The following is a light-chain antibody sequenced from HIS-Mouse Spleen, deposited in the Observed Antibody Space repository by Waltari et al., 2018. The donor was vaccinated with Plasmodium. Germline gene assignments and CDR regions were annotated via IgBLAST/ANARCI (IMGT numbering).Light chain of an antibody. Sequence: QSALTQPASVPGSPGRSITISCTATSRAVGGYTYVSWYQQHPGKAPKLMIYDVSNRPSGVSNRFSGSKSGNTASLTISGLQAEDEADYYCSSYTSSSTLDWVFGGGTKLTVL. CDR2: DVS. J-gene: IGLJ3*02. V-gene: IGLV2-14*03. CDR3: SSYTSSSTLDWV. CDR1: SRAVGGYTY.